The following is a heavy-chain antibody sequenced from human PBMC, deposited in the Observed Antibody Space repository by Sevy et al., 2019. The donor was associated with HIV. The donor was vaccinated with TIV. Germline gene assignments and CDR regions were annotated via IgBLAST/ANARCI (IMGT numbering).Heavy chain of an antibody. CDR2: ISSNGGST. CDR1: GFTFSSYA. CDR3: VKTLVGATVDY. J-gene: IGHJ4*02. D-gene: IGHD1-26*01. Sequence: GGSLRLSCSASGFTFSSYAMHWVRQAPGKGLEYVSAISSNGGSTYYADSVKGRFTISRDNSKNTLYLQMSSLRAEDPAVYYCVKTLVGATVDYWGQGTLVTVSS. V-gene: IGHV3-64D*06.